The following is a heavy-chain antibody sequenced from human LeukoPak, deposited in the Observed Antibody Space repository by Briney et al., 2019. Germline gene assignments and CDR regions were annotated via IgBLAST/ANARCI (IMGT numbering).Heavy chain of an antibody. CDR2: INHSGST. J-gene: IGHJ4*02. CDR1: GGSFNGYY. D-gene: IGHD2-8*02. Sequence: SETLSLTCAVYGGSFNGYYWSWIRQPPGKGLEWIGEINHSGSTNYNPALKSRVTISVDTSKNHFSLRLSSVTAADTAVYYGARVTHPIFIVLGGYFDYWGQGTLVTVSS. CDR3: ARVTHPIFIVLGGYFDY. V-gene: IGHV4-34*01.